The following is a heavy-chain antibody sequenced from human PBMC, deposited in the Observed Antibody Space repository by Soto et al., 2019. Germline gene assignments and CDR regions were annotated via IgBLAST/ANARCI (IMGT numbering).Heavy chain of an antibody. CDR1: GFTFSSYG. Sequence: PGGSLRLSCAASGFTFSSYGMHWVRQAPGKGLEWVAVILYDGSNKYYADSVKGRFTISRDNSKITLYLQMNSLRAEDTAVYYCARGSRDFWSGSRNWFDPWGQGTLVTVSS. V-gene: IGHV3-33*01. CDR2: ILYDGSNK. CDR3: ARGSRDFWSGSRNWFDP. D-gene: IGHD3-3*01. J-gene: IGHJ5*02.